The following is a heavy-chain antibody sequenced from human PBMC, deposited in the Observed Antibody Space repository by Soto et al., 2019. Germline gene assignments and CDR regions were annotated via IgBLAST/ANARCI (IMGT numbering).Heavy chain of an antibody. J-gene: IGHJ4*02. V-gene: IGHV1-3*01. CDR3: ARSGRVGAKGGGLYYFDY. CDR2: INAGNGNT. CDR1: GYTFTSYA. Sequence: QVQLVQSGAEVKKPGASVKVSCKASGYTFTSYAMHWVRQAPGQRLEWMGWINAGNGNTKYSQKFQGRVTITRDTSASTAYMELSSLRSEDTAVYYCARSGRVGAKGGGLYYFDYWGQGTLVTVSS. D-gene: IGHD1-26*01.